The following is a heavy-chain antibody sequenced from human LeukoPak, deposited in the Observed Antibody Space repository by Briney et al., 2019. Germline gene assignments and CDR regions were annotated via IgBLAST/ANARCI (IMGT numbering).Heavy chain of an antibody. D-gene: IGHD3-22*01. V-gene: IGHV1-3*01. CDR2: INAGNGNT. CDR1: GYTFTSYA. Sequence: ASVKVSCKASGYTFTSYAMHWVRQAPGQRLEWMGWINAGNGNTKYSQKFQGRVTITRDTSASTAYMELSSLRSEDTAVYYCARVGIVVKTFDCWGQGTLVTVSS. J-gene: IGHJ4*02. CDR3: ARVGIVVKTFDC.